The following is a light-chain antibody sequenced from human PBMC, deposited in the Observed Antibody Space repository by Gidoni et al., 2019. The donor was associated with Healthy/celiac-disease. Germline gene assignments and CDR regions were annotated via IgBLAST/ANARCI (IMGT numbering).Light chain of an antibody. Sequence: QSALTQPRTVSGSSGPSVTISCTGTSSDVGGHYYVSWYQQHPGKPPKLMIYDVSKRPSGVPDRFSGSKSGNTASLTISGLQAEDEADYYCCSYAGSYTLVFGGGTKLTVL. J-gene: IGLJ2*01. V-gene: IGLV2-11*01. CDR2: DVS. CDR3: CSYAGSYTLV. CDR1: SSDVGGHYY.